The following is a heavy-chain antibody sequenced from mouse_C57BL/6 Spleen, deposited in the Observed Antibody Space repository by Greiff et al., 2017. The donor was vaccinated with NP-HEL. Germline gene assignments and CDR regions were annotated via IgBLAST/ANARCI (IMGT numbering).Heavy chain of an antibody. CDR1: GYSITSGYY. V-gene: IGHV3-6*01. CDR2: ISYDGSN. D-gene: IGHD2-3*01. Sequence: ESGPGLVKPSQSLSLTCSVTGYSITSGYYWNWIRQFPGNKLEWMGYISYDGSNNYNPSLKNRISITRDTSKNQFFLKLNSVTTEDTATYYCARRGDDGYDYAMDYWGQGTSVTVSS. J-gene: IGHJ4*01. CDR3: ARRGDDGYDYAMDY.